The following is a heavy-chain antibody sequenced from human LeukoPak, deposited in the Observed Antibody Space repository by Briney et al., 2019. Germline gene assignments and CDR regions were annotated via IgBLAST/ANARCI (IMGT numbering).Heavy chain of an antibody. CDR1: GFTFSSHW. D-gene: IGHD3-16*01. Sequence: GGSLRLSCAASGFTFSSHWMSWVRQSPGMGLEWVANINQDGRDKHYVDSVKGRFTISRDNAERSLYLQMNSLRAEDTAVYYCARDHVAPGLIFDSWGQGTLVTVSS. CDR3: ARDHVAPGLIFDS. CDR2: INQDGRDK. V-gene: IGHV3-7*03. J-gene: IGHJ4*02.